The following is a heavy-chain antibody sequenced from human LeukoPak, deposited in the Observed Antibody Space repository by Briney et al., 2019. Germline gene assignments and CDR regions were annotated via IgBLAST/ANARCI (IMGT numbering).Heavy chain of an antibody. V-gene: IGHV1-18*01. CDR1: GYTFTSYG. J-gene: IGHJ4*02. CDR2: ISAYNGKT. CDR3: ARAYYYDSSGYQDDFDY. Sequence: GASVKVSCKASGYTFTSYGISWVRQAPGQGLEWMGWISAYNGKTSYAQKFQGRVTMTTDTSTSTAYMELRSLRSDDTAVYYCARAYYYDSSGYQDDFDYWGQGTLVTVSS. D-gene: IGHD3-22*01.